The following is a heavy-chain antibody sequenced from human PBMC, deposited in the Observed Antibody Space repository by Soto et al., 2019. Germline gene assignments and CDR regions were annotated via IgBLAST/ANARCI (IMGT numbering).Heavy chain of an antibody. J-gene: IGHJ4*02. D-gene: IGHD5-18*01. Sequence: PSETLSLTCTVSGGSISSGDYYWSWIRQPPGKGLEWIGYIYYSGSTFYNPSLKNRVTISLDTSKIQFSLNVRSVTAADTAVYFCAKMERTQLWLLVQNWGQGLPVTVSS. CDR1: GGSISSGDYY. CDR3: AKMERTQLWLLVQN. V-gene: IGHV4-30-4*01. CDR2: IYYSGST.